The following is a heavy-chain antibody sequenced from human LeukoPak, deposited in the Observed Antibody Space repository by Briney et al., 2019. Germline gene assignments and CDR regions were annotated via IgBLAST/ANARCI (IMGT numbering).Heavy chain of an antibody. CDR2: IYYSGST. V-gene: IGHV4-39*07. D-gene: IGHD6-13*01. J-gene: IGHJ5*02. CDR1: GGSISSSSYY. CDR3: ARGGDSSSWYEWFDP. Sequence: PSETLSLTCTVSGGSISSSSYYWGWIRQPPGKGLEWIGSIYYSGSTYYNPSLKSRVTISVDTSKNQFSLKLSSVTAADTAVYYCARGGDSSSWYEWFDPWGQGTLVTVSS.